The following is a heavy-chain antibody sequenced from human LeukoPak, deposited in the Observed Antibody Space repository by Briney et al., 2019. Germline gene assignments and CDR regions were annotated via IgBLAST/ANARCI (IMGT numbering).Heavy chain of an antibody. CDR2: IIPIFGTA. V-gene: IGHV1-69*13. CDR3: AGENYCSGGSCYDLGWFDP. Sequence: GASVKVSCKASGGTFSSYAISWVRQAPGQGLEWMGGIIPIFGTANYAQKFQGRVTITADESTSTAYMELSSLRSEDTAVYYCAGENYCSGGSCYDLGWFDPWGQGTLVTVSS. J-gene: IGHJ5*02. D-gene: IGHD2-15*01. CDR1: GGTFSSYA.